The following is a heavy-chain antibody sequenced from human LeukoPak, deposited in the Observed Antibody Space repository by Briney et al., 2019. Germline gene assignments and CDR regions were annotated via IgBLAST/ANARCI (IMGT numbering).Heavy chain of an antibody. CDR3: AREAAAIDYYYYGMDV. V-gene: IGHV1-46*01. D-gene: IGHD2-2*01. CDR2: INPSGGST. Sequence: ASVKVSCKASGYTFTSYYMHWVRPAPGQGLEWMGIINPSGGSTSYAQKFQGRVTMTRDTSTSTVYMELSSLRSEDTAVYYCAREAAAIDYYYYGMDVWGQGTTVTVSS. J-gene: IGHJ6*02. CDR1: GYTFTSYY.